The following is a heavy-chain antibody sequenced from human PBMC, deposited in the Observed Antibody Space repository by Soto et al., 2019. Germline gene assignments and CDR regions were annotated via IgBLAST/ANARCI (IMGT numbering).Heavy chain of an antibody. Sequence: ASVKVSCKASGYAFIDYYMHWVRQAPGQGFEWMGRISPRSGGTNYAQKFQDRVTMTWDTSLNTAYMELSSLISEDTAVYYCARPPGYISDWYYFDLWGQGTLVTVSS. CDR3: ARPPGYISDWYYFDL. V-gene: IGHV1-2*02. J-gene: IGHJ4*02. D-gene: IGHD3-9*01. CDR2: ISPRSGGT. CDR1: GYAFIDYY.